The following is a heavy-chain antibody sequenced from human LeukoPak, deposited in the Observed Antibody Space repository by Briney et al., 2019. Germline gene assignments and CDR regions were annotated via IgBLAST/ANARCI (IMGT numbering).Heavy chain of an antibody. V-gene: IGHV1-46*01. CDR3: VRDLGYYDSSGYPPHFDY. CDR2: INPGSGST. J-gene: IGHJ4*02. CDR1: GYTFTSYF. Sequence: ASVTVSCKASGYTFTSYFIHWVRQAPGQGLEWMGIINPGSGSTSYTQKFRDRVTMTRDKSTSTVNMELSSLRSEDTAVYYCVRDLGYYDSSGYPPHFDYWGQGTLVTVSS. D-gene: IGHD3-22*01.